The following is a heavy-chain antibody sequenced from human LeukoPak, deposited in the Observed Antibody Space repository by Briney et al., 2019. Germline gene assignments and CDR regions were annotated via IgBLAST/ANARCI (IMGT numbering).Heavy chain of an antibody. CDR2: IYTSGST. CDR3: ARGSYLYSGSYYGRDDAFDI. Sequence: PSETLSLTCTVSGGSISSSSYYWGWIRQPPGKGLEWIGRIYTSGSTNYNPSLKSRVTISVDTSKNQFSLKLSSVTAADTAVYYCARGSYLYSGSYYGRDDAFDIWGQGTMVTVSS. V-gene: IGHV4-61*02. D-gene: IGHD1-26*01. CDR1: GGSISSSSYY. J-gene: IGHJ3*02.